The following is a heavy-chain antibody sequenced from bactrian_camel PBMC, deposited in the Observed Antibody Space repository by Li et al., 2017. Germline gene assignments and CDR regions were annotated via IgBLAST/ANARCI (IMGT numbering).Heavy chain of an antibody. V-gene: IGHV3S53*01. CDR2: IDPDGLT. D-gene: IGHD1*01. Sequence: HVQLLESGGGSVQTGGSLRLSCGGSGHTASAYCMGWFRQAPGKEREEVAAIDPDGLTSYTDSVKGRFTISQDNAKNTVYLQMNSLKPEDTAMYYCAGDPPGPQGCVQLAAWGQGTQVTVS. CDR3: AGDPPGPQGCVQLAA. CDR1: GHTASAYC. J-gene: IGHJ4*01.